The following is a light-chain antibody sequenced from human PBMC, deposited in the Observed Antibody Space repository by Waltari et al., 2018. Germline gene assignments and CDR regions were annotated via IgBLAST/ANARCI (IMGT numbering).Light chain of an antibody. J-gene: IGLJ2*01. CDR1: SSDVAGYNY. CDR3: SSYTSSSPVV. CDR2: DVS. V-gene: IGLV2-14*01. Sequence: QSALTQPASVSGSPGQSIPISCTGTSSDVAGYNYLSWYQQHPGKAPKLMIYDVSNRPSGVSNRFSGSKSGNTASLTISGLQAEDEADYYCSSYTSSSPVVFGGGTKLTVL.